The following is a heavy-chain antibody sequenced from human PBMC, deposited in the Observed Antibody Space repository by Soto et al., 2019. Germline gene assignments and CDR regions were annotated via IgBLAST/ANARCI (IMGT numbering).Heavy chain of an antibody. J-gene: IGHJ4*02. CDR3: ARDMYSSSWYYFDY. Sequence: VRQAPGKGLEWVSVIYSGGSTYYADSVKGRFTISRDNSKNTLYLQMNSLRAEDTAVYYCARDMYSSSWYYFDYWGQGTLVTVSS. D-gene: IGHD6-13*01. V-gene: IGHV3-53*01. CDR2: IYSGGST.